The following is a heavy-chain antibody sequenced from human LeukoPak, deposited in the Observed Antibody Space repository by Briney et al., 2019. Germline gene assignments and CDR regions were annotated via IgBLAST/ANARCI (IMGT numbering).Heavy chain of an antibody. CDR3: AKLRGIPT. CDR2: IRYDGSNK. CDR1: GFTFSSYG. D-gene: IGHD2-15*01. Sequence: TGGSLRLSCAASGFTFSSYGMHWVRQAPGKGLEWVTFIRYDGSNKYYADSVKGRFTISRDNSKNTLYLHMNSLRAEDTALYYCAKLRGIPTWGQGTLVIVSS. V-gene: IGHV3-30*02. J-gene: IGHJ5*02.